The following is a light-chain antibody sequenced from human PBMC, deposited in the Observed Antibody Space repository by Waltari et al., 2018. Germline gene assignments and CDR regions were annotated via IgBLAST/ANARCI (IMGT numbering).Light chain of an antibody. CDR2: WAS. CDR1: QTVLYSSNNKNY. Sequence: DIVMTQSPDSLAVSLGERATINCKSSQTVLYSSNNKNYLAWYRQKPGQPPKLVIYWASTLESGVPDRFSASGSGTDFNFTISSLQAEDVAVYYCQQYYTSPYTFAQGTKLEI. CDR3: QQYYTSPYT. V-gene: IGKV4-1*01. J-gene: IGKJ2*01.